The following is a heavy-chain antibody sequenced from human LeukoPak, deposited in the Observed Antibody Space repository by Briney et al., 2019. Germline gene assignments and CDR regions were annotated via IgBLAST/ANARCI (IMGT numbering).Heavy chain of an antibody. D-gene: IGHD3-3*01. J-gene: IGHJ4*02. V-gene: IGHV3-7*01. CDR1: GFTFSSYW. CDR2: IKQDGSEK. Sequence: GGSLRLSCAASGFTFSSYWMSWVRQAPGKGLEWVANIKQDGSEKYYVDSVKGRFTISRDNAKNSLYLQMNSLRAEDTAVYYCASQPYDLWSGYLRAGFFDYWGQGTLVTVSS. CDR3: ASQPYDLWSGYLRAGFFDY.